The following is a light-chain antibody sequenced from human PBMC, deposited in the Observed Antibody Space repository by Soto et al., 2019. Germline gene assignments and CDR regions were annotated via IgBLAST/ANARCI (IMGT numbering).Light chain of an antibody. J-gene: IGKJ3*01. CDR3: QQSYTFT. V-gene: IGKV1-39*01. Sequence: DIPMTQSPSSLSASVGDRVTITCRASQSISSYLNWYQQKPGKAPKLLIYAASSLQSGVPSRFSGSGSGTDFILTISSLQPEDFATYSGQQSYTFTFGPWTKVYIK. CDR1: QSISSY. CDR2: AAS.